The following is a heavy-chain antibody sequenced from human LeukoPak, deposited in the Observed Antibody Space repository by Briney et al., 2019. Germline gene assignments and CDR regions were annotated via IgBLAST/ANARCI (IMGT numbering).Heavy chain of an antibody. V-gene: IGHV3-30*18. J-gene: IGHJ5*02. Sequence: HPGGSLRLSCAASEFSISTYGMHWVRQAPGKGLEGVAMISHDGSEKYYVDSAKGRFTISRDNSKNTLYLQMNSLRGEDTAMYYCAKDLYSSGWYNYFDPWGQGTLVTVSS. D-gene: IGHD6-19*01. CDR3: AKDLYSSGWYNYFDP. CDR2: ISHDGSEK. CDR1: EFSISTYG.